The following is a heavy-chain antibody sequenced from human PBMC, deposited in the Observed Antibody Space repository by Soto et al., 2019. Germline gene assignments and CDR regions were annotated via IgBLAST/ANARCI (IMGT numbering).Heavy chain of an antibody. D-gene: IGHD1-1*01. V-gene: IGHV1-69*13. J-gene: IGHJ6*02. CDR1: GGTFSSYA. Sequence: ASVKVSWKASGGTFSSYAISWVRQAPGQGLEWMGGIIPIFGTANYAQKFQGRVTITADESTSTAYMELSSLRSEDTAVYYCARDRIGTTGTTHGMDVWGQGTTVTVSS. CDR2: IIPIFGTA. CDR3: ARDRIGTTGTTHGMDV.